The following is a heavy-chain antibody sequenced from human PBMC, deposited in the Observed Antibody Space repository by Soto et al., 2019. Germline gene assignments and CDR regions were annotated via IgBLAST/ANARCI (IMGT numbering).Heavy chain of an antibody. CDR2: ISAYNGNT. CDR3: ARDREEWLLSINWFDP. V-gene: IGHV1-18*01. J-gene: IGHJ5*02. CDR1: GYTFTSYG. D-gene: IGHD3-3*01. Sequence: QVQLVQSGAEVKKPGASVKVSCKASGYTFTSYGISWVRQAPGQGLEWMGWISAYNGNTNYAQKLQGRVTMTTDTSTSSAYMELRSLRSDDTAVYYCARDREEWLLSINWFDPWGQGTLVTVSS.